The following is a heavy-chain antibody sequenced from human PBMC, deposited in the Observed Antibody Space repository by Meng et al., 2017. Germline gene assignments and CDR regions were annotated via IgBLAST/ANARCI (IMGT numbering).Heavy chain of an antibody. J-gene: IGHJ4*02. V-gene: IGHV3-33*01. Sequence: QVQVVESGGGVVQPGRSLVLSCAASGFTLSSYGMHWVRQSPGKGLEWVAVIWYDGSNKYYADSVKGRFTISRDNSKNTLYLQMNSLRAEDTAVYYCARVVYSSGWSFDYWGQGTLVTVSS. CDR1: GFTLSSYG. CDR2: IWYDGSNK. D-gene: IGHD6-19*01. CDR3: ARVVYSSGWSFDY.